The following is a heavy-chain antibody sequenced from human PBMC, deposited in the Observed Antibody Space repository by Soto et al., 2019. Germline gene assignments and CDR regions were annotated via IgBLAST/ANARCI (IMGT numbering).Heavy chain of an antibody. J-gene: IGHJ6*02. D-gene: IGHD3-9*01. CDR3: ARVPVVGYFDWLLTPVPWWAEYYGMDV. CDR1: GFTFSSYA. Sequence: PGGSLRLSCAASGFTFSSYAMHWVRQAPGKGLEWVAVISYDGSNKYYADSVKGRFTISRDNSKNTLYLQMNSLRAEDTAVYYCARVPVVGYFDWLLTPVPWWAEYYGMDVWGQGTTVTVSS. CDR2: ISYDGSNK. V-gene: IGHV3-30-3*01.